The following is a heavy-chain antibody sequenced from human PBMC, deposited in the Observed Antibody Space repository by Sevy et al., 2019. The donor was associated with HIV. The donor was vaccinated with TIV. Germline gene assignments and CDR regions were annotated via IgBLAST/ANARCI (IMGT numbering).Heavy chain of an antibody. V-gene: IGHV3-30*02. J-gene: IGHJ4*02. D-gene: IGHD2-21*01. CDR1: GFSISRYG. CDR3: VKEGGGEGGDH. CDR2: IQYDGSNK. Sequence: GGSLRLSCAASGFSISRYGMHWVRQAPGKGLEWMSYIQYDGSNKDYGDSVKGRLTISRDNSKNTLYLQMNSLRVEDTAVFYCVKEGGGEGGDHWGQGTLVTVSS.